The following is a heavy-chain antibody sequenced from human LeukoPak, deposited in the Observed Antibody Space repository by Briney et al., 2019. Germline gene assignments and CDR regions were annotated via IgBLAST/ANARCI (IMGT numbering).Heavy chain of an antibody. CDR2: IWYGGSNK. D-gene: IGHD5-18*01. CDR1: GFTFSSYG. CDR3: ARVAYSYVGDY. J-gene: IGHJ4*02. V-gene: IGHV3-33*01. Sequence: GRSLRLSWAASGFTFSSYGMHWVRQAPGKGLEWVAVIWYGGSNKYYADSVKGRFTISRDNSKNTLYLQMNSLRAEDTAVYYCARVAYSYVGDYWGQGTLVTVSS.